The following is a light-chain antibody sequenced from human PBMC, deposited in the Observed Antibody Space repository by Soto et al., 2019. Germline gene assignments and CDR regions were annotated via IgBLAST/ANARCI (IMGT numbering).Light chain of an antibody. Sequence: QSALTQPASVSGSPGQSITISCTGTSSDVGGYNYVSWYQQHPGKAPKLMIYEVYKRPSGVPDRFSGSKSGNTASLTVSGLQAEDEAEYYCSSYAASDSFVVFGGGTKLTVL. CDR2: EVY. V-gene: IGLV2-8*01. CDR1: SSDVGGYNY. J-gene: IGLJ2*01. CDR3: SSYAASDSFVV.